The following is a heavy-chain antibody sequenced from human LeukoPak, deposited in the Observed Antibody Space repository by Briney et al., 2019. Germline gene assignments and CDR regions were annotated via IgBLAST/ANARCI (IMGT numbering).Heavy chain of an antibody. Sequence: SETLSHTCTVSGGSISSSSYYWGWIRQPPGKGLEWIGSIYYSGSTYYNPSLKSRVTISVDTSKNQFSLKLSSVTAADTAVYYCARVRGYSSSWYRFDPWGQGTLVTVSS. CDR3: ARVRGYSSSWYRFDP. V-gene: IGHV4-39*07. J-gene: IGHJ5*02. D-gene: IGHD6-13*01. CDR1: GGSISSSSYY. CDR2: IYYSGST.